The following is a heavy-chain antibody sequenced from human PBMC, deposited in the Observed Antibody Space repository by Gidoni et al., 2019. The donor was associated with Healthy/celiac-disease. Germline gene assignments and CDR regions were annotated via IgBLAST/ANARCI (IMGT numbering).Heavy chain of an antibody. D-gene: IGHD6-13*01. CDR2: IKSKTDGGTT. Sequence: CAASGFTFSNAWMSWVRQAPGKGLEWVGRIKSKTDGGTTDYAAPVKGRFTISRDDSKNTLYLQMNSLKTEDTAVYYCTTVSPYAADDVWGQGTTVTVSS. V-gene: IGHV3-15*01. CDR1: GFTFSNAW. CDR3: TTVSPYAADDV. J-gene: IGHJ6*02.